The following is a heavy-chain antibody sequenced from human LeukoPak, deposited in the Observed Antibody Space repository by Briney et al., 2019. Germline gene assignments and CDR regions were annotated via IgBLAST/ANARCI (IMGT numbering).Heavy chain of an antibody. CDR1: GFTFSTHV. J-gene: IGHJ4*02. CDR2: SDDSGTST. V-gene: IGHV3-23*01. Sequence: PGGSLRLSCVASGFTFSTHVMALVRLAPGKGLEWVSASDDSGTSTFYADSVKGRFTISRDNSKNTLYLQMNSLRAEDTAVYYCAKGPTDYDFWSGYPIYYFDYWGQGTLVTVSS. CDR3: AKGPTDYDFWSGYPIYYFDY. D-gene: IGHD3-3*01.